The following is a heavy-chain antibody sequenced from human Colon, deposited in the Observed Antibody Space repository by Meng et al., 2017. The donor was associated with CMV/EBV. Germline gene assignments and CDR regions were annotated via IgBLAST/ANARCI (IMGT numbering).Heavy chain of an antibody. CDR1: GGSVRSANHY. Sequence: SETLSLTCNVSGGSVRSANHYWTWIRQPPGKGLEWIGSFYYGGSSYYNPSLKSRVTISADKSKNQLSLKMRSVTAADTAVYYCASLDGYKGPSDYWSQGTLVTVSS. J-gene: IGHJ4*02. V-gene: IGHV4-39*07. CDR2: FYYGGSS. CDR3: ASLDGYKGPSDY. D-gene: IGHD5-24*01.